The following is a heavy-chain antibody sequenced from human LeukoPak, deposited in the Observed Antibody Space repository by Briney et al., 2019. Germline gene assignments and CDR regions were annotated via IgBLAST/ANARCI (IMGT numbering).Heavy chain of an antibody. CDR3: AKGGRQLALDY. V-gene: IGHV3-43*02. CDR2: ISADGGST. D-gene: IGHD1-1*01. CDR1: GFTFDEYT. J-gene: IGHJ4*02. Sequence: GGSLRLSCAASGFTFDEYTMHWVRQDPGKGLEWVSLISADGGSTDHADSVKGRFSISRDNSKHSLHLQMSSLRTDDTALYYCAKGGRQLALDYWGQGTLVTVSS.